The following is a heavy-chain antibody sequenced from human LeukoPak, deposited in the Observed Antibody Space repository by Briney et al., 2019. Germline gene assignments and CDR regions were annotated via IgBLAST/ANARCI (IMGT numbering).Heavy chain of an antibody. CDR3: ARTPSYYDFWSGYDWFDP. CDR2: IIPIFGTA. D-gene: IGHD3-3*01. V-gene: IGHV1-69*13. CDR1: GGTFSSYA. J-gene: IGHJ5*02. Sequence: SVKVPCKASGGTFSSYAISWVRQAPGQGLEWMGGIIPIFGTANYAQKFQGRVTITADESTSTAYMELSSLRSEDTAVYYCARTPSYYDFWSGYDWFDPWGQGTLVTVSS.